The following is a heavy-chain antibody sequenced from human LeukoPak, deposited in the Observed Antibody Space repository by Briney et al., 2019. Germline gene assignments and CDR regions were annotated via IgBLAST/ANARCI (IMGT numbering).Heavy chain of an antibody. CDR2: IFTSGIISGNT. V-gene: IGHV4-4*07. Sequence: PSETLSLTCTVSGGSTSSYYWSWIRQPPGKGLEWIGRIFTSGIISGNTNYNPSLKSRVTISVDTSKNQFSLKLSSVTAADTAVYYCARATRGYSYGHTIYYYYYMDVWGKGTTVTVSS. CDR3: ARATRGYSYGHTIYYYYYMDV. J-gene: IGHJ6*03. CDR1: GGSTSSYY. D-gene: IGHD5-18*01.